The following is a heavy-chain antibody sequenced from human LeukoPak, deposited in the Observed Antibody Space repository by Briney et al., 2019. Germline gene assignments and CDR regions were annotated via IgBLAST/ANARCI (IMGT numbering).Heavy chain of an antibody. J-gene: IGHJ4*02. CDR1: GFTFSNAW. D-gene: IGHD7-27*01. CDR3: ARTGDQSDY. Sequence: GGSLRLSCAASGFTFSNAWMNWVRQAPGKGLEWVSVIYSGGSTYYADSVKGRFTISRDNSKNTLYLQMNSLRAEDTAVYYCARTGDQSDYWGQGTLVTVSS. V-gene: IGHV3-53*01. CDR2: IYSGGST.